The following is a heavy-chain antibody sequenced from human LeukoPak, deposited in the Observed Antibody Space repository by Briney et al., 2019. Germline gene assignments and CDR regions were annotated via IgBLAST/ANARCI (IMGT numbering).Heavy chain of an antibody. V-gene: IGHV1-46*01. J-gene: IGHJ4*02. CDR1: GFTFSSYA. CDR2: INPSGGST. CDR3: AREADYFDY. Sequence: GGSLRLSCAASGFTFSSYAMSWVRQAPGQGLEWMGIINPSGGSTSYAQKFQGRVTMTRDTSTSTVYMELSSLRSEDTAVYYCAREADYFDYWGQGTLVTVSS.